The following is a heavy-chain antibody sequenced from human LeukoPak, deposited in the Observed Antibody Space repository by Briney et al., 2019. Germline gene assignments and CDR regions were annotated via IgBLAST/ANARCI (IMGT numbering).Heavy chain of an antibody. V-gene: IGHV4-31*03. J-gene: IGHJ4*02. CDR3: ARGAKMATRGFDY. CDR2: IYNSGRT. Sequence: PSETLSLTCTVSGSSISSGGYYWNWIRQHPGKGLEWISYIYNSGRTHTKPSLKSRVTISVDTSKKQLSLKLTYVTAADTAVYYCARGAKMATRGFDYWGQGTLVTVSS. CDR1: GSSISSGGYY. D-gene: IGHD5-12*01.